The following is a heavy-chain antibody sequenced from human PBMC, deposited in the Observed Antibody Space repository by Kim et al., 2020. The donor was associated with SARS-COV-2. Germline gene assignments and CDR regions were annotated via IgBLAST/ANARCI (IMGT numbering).Heavy chain of an antibody. CDR2: DDGSNK. J-gene: IGHJ5*02. CDR3: AKALLES. V-gene: IGHV3-30*18. D-gene: IGHD1-1*01. Sequence: DDGSNKYYADSVKGRFTISRDNSKNPLYLQMNSLRAEDTAVYYCAKALLESWGQGTLVTVSS.